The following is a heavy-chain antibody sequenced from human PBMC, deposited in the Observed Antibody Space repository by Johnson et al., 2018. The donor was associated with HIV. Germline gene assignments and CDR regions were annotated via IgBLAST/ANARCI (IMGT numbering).Heavy chain of an antibody. D-gene: IGHD4-17*01. J-gene: IGHJ3*02. CDR2: ISYDGSNK. Sequence: QVQLVESGGGVFQPGRSLRLSCAASGFTFSSYAMHWVRQAPGKGLEWVAVISYDGSNKYYADSVKGRFTISRDNSKNTLYLQMNSLRAEDTAVYYCAQEGPLTVTTVMDAFDIWGQGTMVTVSS. CDR1: GFTFSSYA. V-gene: IGHV3-30*04. CDR3: AQEGPLTVTTVMDAFDI.